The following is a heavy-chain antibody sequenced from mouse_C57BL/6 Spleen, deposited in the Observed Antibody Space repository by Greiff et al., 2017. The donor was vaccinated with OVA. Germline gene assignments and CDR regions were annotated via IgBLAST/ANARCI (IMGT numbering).Heavy chain of an antibody. CDR2: IDPSDSET. V-gene: IGHV1-52*01. D-gene: IGHD2-4*01. CDR3: ARVGLRRDFGV. Sequence: QVQLQQPGAELVRPGSSVQLSCKASGYTFTSYWMHWVKQRPIQGLEWIGNIDPSDSETHYNQKFKDKATLTVDKSSSTAYMQLSSLTAEDSAVYYCARVGLRRDFGVWGTGTTVTVSS. CDR1: GYTFTSYW. J-gene: IGHJ1*03.